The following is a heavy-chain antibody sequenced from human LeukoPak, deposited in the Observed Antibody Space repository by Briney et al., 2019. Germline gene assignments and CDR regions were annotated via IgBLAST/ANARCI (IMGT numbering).Heavy chain of an antibody. J-gene: IGHJ4*02. V-gene: IGHV3-21*01. CDR3: ASLGVTTFDY. CDR1: GFTFSSYS. D-gene: IGHD3-10*01. CDR2: ISSSSSYI. Sequence: NPGGSLRLSCAASGFTFSSYSMNWVRQAPGKGLEWVSSISSSSSYIYYADSVKGRFTISRDNAKNSLYLQMNSLRAEDTAAYYCASLGVTTFDYWGQGTLVTVSS.